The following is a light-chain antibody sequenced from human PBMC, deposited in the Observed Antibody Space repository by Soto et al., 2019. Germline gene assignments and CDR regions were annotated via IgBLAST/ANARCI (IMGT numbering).Light chain of an antibody. CDR1: YSNIGSNA. J-gene: IGLJ2*01. CDR2: FNH. V-gene: IGLV1-44*01. Sequence: QSVLTQPPSASAAPGQGVTISCAGSYSNIGSNAVSWYQHFPGTAPKLLIYFNHNRPSGVPDRFSGSKSGTSASLAIRGLQSEDEAHYFCAVWDDSLNGVIFGGWTKMTVL. CDR3: AVWDDSLNGVI.